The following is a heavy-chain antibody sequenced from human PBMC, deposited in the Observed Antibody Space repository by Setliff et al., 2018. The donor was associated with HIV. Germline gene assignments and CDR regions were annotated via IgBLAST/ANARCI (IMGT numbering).Heavy chain of an antibody. Sequence: SETLSLTCTVSGASISSGLYYWNWIRQPAGKGLEWIGRISSSGSTYYNPSLKSRVTISVDTSKNQFSLKLNSVTAADTAMYYCARHPSYCSGGSCYRGRGYYFDYWGQGTLVTVSS. CDR1: GASISSGLYY. J-gene: IGHJ4*02. CDR3: ARHPSYCSGGSCYRGRGYYFDY. D-gene: IGHD2-15*01. V-gene: IGHV4-61*02. CDR2: ISSSGST.